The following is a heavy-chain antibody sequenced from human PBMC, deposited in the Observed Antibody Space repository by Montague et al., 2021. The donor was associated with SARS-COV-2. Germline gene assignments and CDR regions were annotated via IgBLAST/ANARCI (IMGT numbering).Heavy chain of an antibody. CDR1: GGSTSSDSYY. D-gene: IGHD5-12*01. V-gene: IGHV4-61*02. CDR2: VYTTGXT. CDR3: ARAVIYGGYAFAYFDF. J-gene: IGHJ4*02. Sequence: TLSLTCTVSGGSTSSDSYYWSWIRQPAGKGLEWIGRVYTTGXTXYXXXXKXRVTISGDTSRNQFSLRLTSVTAADTAMYYCARAVIYGGYAFAYFDFWGQGVLVTVSS.